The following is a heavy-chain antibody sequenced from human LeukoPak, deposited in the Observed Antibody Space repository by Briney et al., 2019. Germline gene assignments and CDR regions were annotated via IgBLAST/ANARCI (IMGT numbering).Heavy chain of an antibody. CDR1: GFTFSSYA. Sequence: GGSLRLSCAASGFTFSSYAMSWVRQAPGKGLEWVSGIGGSGSTTYYADSVKGRFTISRDNSKSTLYLQMNGLRVEDTAMYYCAKDSKLRGFGEFDCWGQGTLVTVSS. D-gene: IGHD3-10*01. CDR2: IGGSGSTT. J-gene: IGHJ4*02. V-gene: IGHV3-23*01. CDR3: AKDSKLRGFGEFDC.